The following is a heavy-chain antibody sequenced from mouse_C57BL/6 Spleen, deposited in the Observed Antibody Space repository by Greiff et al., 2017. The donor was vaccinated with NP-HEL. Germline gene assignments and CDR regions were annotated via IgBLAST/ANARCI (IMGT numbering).Heavy chain of an antibody. CDR2: IYPGDGDT. V-gene: IGHV1-80*01. CDR3: ARVVSSGYLDY. J-gene: IGHJ2*01. Sequence: VQLQQSGAELVKPGASVKISCKASGYAFSSYWMNWVKQRPGKGLEWIGQIYPGDGDTNYNGKFKGKATLTADKSSSTAYMQLSSLTSEDSAVYFCARVVSSGYLDYWGKGTTLTVSS. CDR1: GYAFSSYW. D-gene: IGHD3-2*02.